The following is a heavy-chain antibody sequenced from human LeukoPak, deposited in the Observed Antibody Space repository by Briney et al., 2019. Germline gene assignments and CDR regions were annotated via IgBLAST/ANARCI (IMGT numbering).Heavy chain of an antibody. CDR2: IYHSGST. CDR1: GYSISSGYY. Sequence: SETLSLTCAVSGYSISSGYYWGWIRQPQGKGLEWIGSIYHSGSTYYNPSLKSRVTISVDTSKNQFSLKLSSVTAADTAVYYCARQPDARPGYFQHWGQGTLVTVSS. CDR3: ARQPDARPGYFQH. D-gene: IGHD1-14*01. V-gene: IGHV4-38-2*01. J-gene: IGHJ1*01.